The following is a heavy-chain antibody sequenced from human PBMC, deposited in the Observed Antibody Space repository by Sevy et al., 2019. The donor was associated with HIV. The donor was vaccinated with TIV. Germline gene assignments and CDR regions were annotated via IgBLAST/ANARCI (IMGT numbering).Heavy chain of an antibody. V-gene: IGHV4-38-2*02. Sequence: SETLSLTCTVSGFSISSDYYWGWIRQPPGKGLEWIGSIYDGGSTYYNPSLKSRVTISIDTSKNQFSRKLSSVTAADTAVYYCARDYYGSGSYYEFVYWGQGTLVTVSS. J-gene: IGHJ4*02. D-gene: IGHD3-10*01. CDR3: ARDYYGSGSYYEFVY. CDR1: GFSISSDYY. CDR2: IYDGGST.